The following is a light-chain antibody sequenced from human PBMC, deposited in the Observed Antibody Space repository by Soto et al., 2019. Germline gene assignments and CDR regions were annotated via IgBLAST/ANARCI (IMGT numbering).Light chain of an antibody. J-gene: IGKJ4*01. CDR1: QTLRTW. CDR2: DVS. V-gene: IGKV1-5*01. Sequence: DIQMTQSPSTLSVAVGDRVTITCRASQTLRTWLAWYQQKPGKAPKLLIYDVSILQIGVPSRFSGSGSGTQFTLHIRSLQPDHFEPYYCQQYTGYVLPFGGGTKVDFK. CDR3: QQYTGYVLP.